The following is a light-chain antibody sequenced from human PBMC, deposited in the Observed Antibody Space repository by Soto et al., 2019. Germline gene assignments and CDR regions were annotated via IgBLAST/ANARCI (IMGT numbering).Light chain of an antibody. CDR2: GAS. CDR3: QQYGSSRT. J-gene: IGKJ1*01. CDR1: QSVSSSY. Sequence: STQATGTLALSPGERATLSCRASQSVSSSYLAWYQQKPGQAPRLLIYGASSRATGIPDRFSGSGSGTDFTLTISRLEPEDFAVYYCQQYGSSRTLGQGTKVDI. V-gene: IGKV3-20*01.